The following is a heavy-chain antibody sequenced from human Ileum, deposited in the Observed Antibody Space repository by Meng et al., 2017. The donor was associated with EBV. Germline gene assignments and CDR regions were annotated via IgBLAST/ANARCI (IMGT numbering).Heavy chain of an antibody. CDR3: ARDLRVGGAFDY. J-gene: IGHJ4*02. CDR2: VNYNGDS. CDR1: GDAVSSSGNY. Sequence: QGKLQTSGPGLVRPSETLALACDVSGDAVSSSGNYWSWLRQSPGKGLEWLGYVNYNGDSTYNPSLKSRVTLFVATSKKQFYLNLPSATAADTAIYYCARDLRVGGAFDYWGQGTLVTVSS. D-gene: IGHD1-26*01. V-gene: IGHV4-61*08.